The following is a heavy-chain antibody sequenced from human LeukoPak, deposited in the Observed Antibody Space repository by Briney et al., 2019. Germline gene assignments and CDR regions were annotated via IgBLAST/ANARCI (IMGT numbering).Heavy chain of an antibody. J-gene: IGHJ4*02. CDR3: ARVVAVAAPLFDY. CDR2: IKQDGSEK. Sequence: PGGSLRLSCAASGFTFSSYWMSWVRQAPGKGLEWVANIKQDGSEKYYVDSVKGRFTISRDNAKNSLYLQMNSLRAEDTAVYYCARVVAVAAPLFDYWGQGTLVTVSS. D-gene: IGHD6-19*01. V-gene: IGHV3-7*01. CDR1: GFTFSSYW.